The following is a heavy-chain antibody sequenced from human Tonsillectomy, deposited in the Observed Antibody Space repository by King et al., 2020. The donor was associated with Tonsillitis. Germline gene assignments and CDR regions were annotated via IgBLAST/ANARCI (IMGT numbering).Heavy chain of an antibody. CDR3: AIRGYSGYDPFDY. CDR2: IYPSDSDI. D-gene: IGHD5-12*01. J-gene: IGHJ4*02. Sequence: QLVQSGAEVKKPGASLKISCKGSGYSFTSYWIGWVRQMPGKGLEWMGIIYPSDSDIRYSPSFQGQVTISADKSISTAYLHWSSLKASDTAMYYCAIRGYSGYDPFDYWGQGTLVTVSS. V-gene: IGHV5-51*03. CDR1: GYSFTSYW.